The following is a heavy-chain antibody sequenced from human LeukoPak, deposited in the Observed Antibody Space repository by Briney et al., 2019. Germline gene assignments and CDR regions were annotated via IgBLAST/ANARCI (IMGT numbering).Heavy chain of an antibody. V-gene: IGHV3-21*01. CDR3: ARDSDWTDGLDY. D-gene: IGHD1-1*01. J-gene: IGHJ4*02. Sequence: AGGSLRLSCAASGFTFSSFTMNWVRQASGRGREWGSSISTSSLYIYYAESVKGRFTISRDNARNSLYLQMNSLRAEDTAVYYCARDSDWTDGLDYWGQGTLVTVSS. CDR1: GFTFSSFT. CDR2: ISTSSLYI.